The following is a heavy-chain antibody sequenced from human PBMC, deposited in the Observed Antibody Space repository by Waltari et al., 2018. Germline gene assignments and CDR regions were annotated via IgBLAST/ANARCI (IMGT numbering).Heavy chain of an antibody. CDR1: VFNFDDYA. Sequence: EVQLVESGGGLVQPGRSLRLSCAVSVFNFDDYAMHWVRQAPGKGLEWVPGISWNSDNIGYADSVKGRFTISRDNAKNSLYLQMNSLRPEDTALYYCAKGHSGSYGLKDWGQGTLVTVSS. V-gene: IGHV3-9*01. J-gene: IGHJ4*02. CDR3: AKGHSGSYGLKD. D-gene: IGHD1-26*01. CDR2: ISWNSDNI.